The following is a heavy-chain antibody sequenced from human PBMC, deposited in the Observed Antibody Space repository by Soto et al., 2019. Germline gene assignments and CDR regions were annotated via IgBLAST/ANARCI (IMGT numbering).Heavy chain of an antibody. CDR1: GYTFTSYG. Sequence: PSVKVSCKASGYTFTSYGISWVRQAPGQGLEWMGWISAYNGNTNYAQKLQGRVTMTTDTSTSTAYMELRSLRSDDTAVYYCARDKKYYYDSSGYYLHFQHWGQGTLVTVSS. V-gene: IGHV1-18*01. CDR2: ISAYNGNT. D-gene: IGHD3-22*01. CDR3: ARDKKYYYDSSGYYLHFQH. J-gene: IGHJ1*01.